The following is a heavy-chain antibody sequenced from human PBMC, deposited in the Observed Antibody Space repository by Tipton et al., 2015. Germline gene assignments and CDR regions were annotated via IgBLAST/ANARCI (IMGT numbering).Heavy chain of an antibody. J-gene: IGHJ3*02. CDR2: IYYSGTT. D-gene: IGHD6-19*01. CDR3: ARKRKQWLSDAFDI. V-gene: IGHV4-59*01. CDR1: GGSISNYY. Sequence: LRLSCTVSGGSISNYYWSWIRQPPGKGLEWIGYIYYSGTTNYNPSLKSRVTISLDTSKNQLSLKVNSVTAADTAVYYCARKRKQWLSDAFDIWGQGTMVIVSS.